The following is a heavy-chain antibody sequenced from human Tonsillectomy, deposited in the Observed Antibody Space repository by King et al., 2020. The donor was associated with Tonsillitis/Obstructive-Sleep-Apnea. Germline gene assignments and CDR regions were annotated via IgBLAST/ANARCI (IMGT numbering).Heavy chain of an antibody. Sequence: HVQLVESGGGLVKPGGSLRLSCAASGFTFSDYYMSWIRQAPGKGLEWVSYISSSSSYTNYADSVKGRFTISRDNAKNSLYLQMNSLRAEDTAVYYCARDFRGYGSSPSCYMAEYFQHWGQGTLVTVSS. CDR3: ARDFRGYGSSPSCYMAEYFQH. CDR1: GFTFSDYY. V-gene: IGHV3-11*05. CDR2: ISSSSSYT. D-gene: IGHD2-2*02. J-gene: IGHJ1*01.